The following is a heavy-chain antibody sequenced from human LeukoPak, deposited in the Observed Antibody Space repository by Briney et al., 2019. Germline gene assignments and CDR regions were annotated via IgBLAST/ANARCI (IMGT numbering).Heavy chain of an antibody. CDR3: AKDPTYYYGSGSYPDY. D-gene: IGHD3-10*01. CDR1: GFTFSSYA. J-gene: IGHJ4*02. V-gene: IGHV3-23*01. CDR2: ISGSGGST. Sequence: GGSLRLSCAASGFTFSSYAMSWVRQAPGKGLEWVSAISGSGGSTYYADSVKGRFTISRDNSKSTLYLQMNSLRAEDTAVYYCAKDPTYYYGSGSYPDYWGQGTLVTVSS.